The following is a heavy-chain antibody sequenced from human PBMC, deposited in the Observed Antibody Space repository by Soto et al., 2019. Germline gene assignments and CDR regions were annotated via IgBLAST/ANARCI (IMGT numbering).Heavy chain of an antibody. CDR3: RSNHLGSSGYAD. D-gene: IGHD3-22*01. CDR1: AGSISSYY. V-gene: IGHV4-4*07. Sequence: PSETLSLTCPVSAGSISSYYWSWIRQPAGKGLEWIGRTYTSGSTNYNRSPKRRSTMSVTTSKNQFTLKPSSVTAAHPAVFHVRSNHLGSSGYADWGQGTLVTVSS. J-gene: IGHJ4*02. CDR2: TYTSGST.